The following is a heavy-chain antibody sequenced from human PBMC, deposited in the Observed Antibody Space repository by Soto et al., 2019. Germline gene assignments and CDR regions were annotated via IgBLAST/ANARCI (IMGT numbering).Heavy chain of an antibody. CDR2: MNPNSGNT. D-gene: IGHD3-22*01. CDR3: ARGVGYYYDSSGYYYGH. V-gene: IGHV1-8*01. J-gene: IGHJ4*02. CDR1: GYTFTSYD. Sequence: ASVKVSCKASGYTFTSYDINWVRQATGQGLEWMGWMNPNSGNTGYAQKFQGRVTMTRNTSISTAYMELSSLRSEDTAVYYCARGVGYYYDSSGYYYGHWGQGTLVTVSS.